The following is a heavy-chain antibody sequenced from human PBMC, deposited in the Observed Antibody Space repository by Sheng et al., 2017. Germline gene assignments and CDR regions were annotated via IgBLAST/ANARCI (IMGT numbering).Heavy chain of an antibody. J-gene: IGHJ6*02. CDR1: GFTFSNAW. CDR2: IKSKTDGGTT. V-gene: IGHV3-15*01. D-gene: IGHD3-3*01. Sequence: EVQLVESGGGLVKPGGSLRLSCAASGFTFSNAWMSWVRQAPGKGLEWVGRIKSKTDGGTTDYAAPVKGRFTISRDDSKNTLYLQMNSLKTEDTAVYYCTTGSEEVRFLEWTYGMDVWGQGTTVTVSS. CDR3: TTGSEEVRFLEWTYGMDV.